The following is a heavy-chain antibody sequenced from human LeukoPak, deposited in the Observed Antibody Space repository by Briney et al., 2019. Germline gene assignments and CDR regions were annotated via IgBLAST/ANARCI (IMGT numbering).Heavy chain of an antibody. V-gene: IGHV3-7*01. CDR3: VKNWDY. CDR1: GFIFNNYW. Sequence: GGSLRLSCAASGFIFNNYWMSWVRQAPGKGLEWVANIRQDGSEKYYVDSVKGRFTISRDNAKNSLYLQMNSLRAEDTAVYYCVKNWDYWGQGSLVTVSS. D-gene: IGHD2/OR15-2a*01. CDR2: IRQDGSEK. J-gene: IGHJ4*02.